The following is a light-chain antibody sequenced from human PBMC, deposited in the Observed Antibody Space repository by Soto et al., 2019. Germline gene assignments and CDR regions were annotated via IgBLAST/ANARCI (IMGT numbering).Light chain of an antibody. CDR3: SSYGGRYNDV. V-gene: IGLV1-44*01. CDR1: SFNIGRNP. J-gene: IGLJ1*01. CDR2: TND. Sequence: QSVLTQPPSASGTPGQRVTISCSGSSFNIGRNPVNWYQQFPGTAPKLLIYTNDQRPSGVPDRFSGSKSGTSASLAISGLQSEDEADYYCSSYGGRYNDVFGTGTKLTVL.